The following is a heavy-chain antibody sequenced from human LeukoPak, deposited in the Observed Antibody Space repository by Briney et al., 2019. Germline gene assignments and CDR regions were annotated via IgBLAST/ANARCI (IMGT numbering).Heavy chain of an antibody. V-gene: IGHV3-23*01. Sequence: PWGTLSLTCAASGFTFSSYAMSWGCQAPAQGLGLVSAISGSGSSTYYADSVKGRFTISRDNSKTTLYLQMNSLRAEDTAVYYCAKREYGDYNNWFDPWGQGTLVTVSS. D-gene: IGHD4-17*01. CDR3: AKREYGDYNNWFDP. J-gene: IGHJ5*02. CDR1: GFTFSSYA. CDR2: ISGSGSST.